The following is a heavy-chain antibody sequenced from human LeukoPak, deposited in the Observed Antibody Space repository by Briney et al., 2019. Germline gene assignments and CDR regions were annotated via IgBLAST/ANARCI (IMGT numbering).Heavy chain of an antibody. Sequence: GGSVTLSCAASGFTFSSYDMHWVRQAPGKGLEWVALIRYDGSNKYYADSVKGRFTISRDNSKNTLYLQMNSLGAEDTAVYYCATYDILTGYRRPDYWGQGTLVTVSS. J-gene: IGHJ4*02. CDR1: GFTFSSYD. D-gene: IGHD3-9*01. V-gene: IGHV3-30*02. CDR3: ATYDILTGYRRPDY. CDR2: IRYDGSNK.